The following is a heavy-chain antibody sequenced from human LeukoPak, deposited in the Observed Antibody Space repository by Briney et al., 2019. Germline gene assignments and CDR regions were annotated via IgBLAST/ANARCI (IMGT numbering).Heavy chain of an antibody. Sequence: GGSLRLSCAASGFTFSSYGMHWVRQAPGKGLEWVAFIRYDGSNKYYADSVKGRFTISRDNSKNTLYLQMNSLRAEDTAVYYCARVYCSSTSCPEIKLYYYYYYMDVWGKGTTVTISS. CDR2: IRYDGSNK. D-gene: IGHD2-2*01. J-gene: IGHJ6*03. CDR3: ARVYCSSTSCPEIKLYYYYYYMDV. CDR1: GFTFSSYG. V-gene: IGHV3-30*02.